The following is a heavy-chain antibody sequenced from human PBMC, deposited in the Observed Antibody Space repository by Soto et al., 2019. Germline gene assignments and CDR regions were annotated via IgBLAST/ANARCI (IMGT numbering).Heavy chain of an antibody. CDR2: IIPIFGTA. J-gene: IGHJ6*02. V-gene: IGHV1-69*12. CDR1: GGTFSSYA. CDR3: ASVPAAPTDYYYYGMYV. Sequence: QVQLVQSGAEVKKPGSSVKVSCKASGGTFSSYAISWVRQAPGQGLEWMGGIIPIFGTANYAQKFQGRVTITADESTSTAYMELSSLRSEDTAVYYCASVPAAPTDYYYYGMYVWGQGTTVTVSS. D-gene: IGHD2-2*01.